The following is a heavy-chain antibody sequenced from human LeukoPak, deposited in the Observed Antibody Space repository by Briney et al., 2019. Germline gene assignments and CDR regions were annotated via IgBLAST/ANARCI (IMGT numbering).Heavy chain of an antibody. CDR3: ARGPRGYSSS. CDR1: GGSISSYY. J-gene: IGHJ4*02. V-gene: IGHV4-59*01. CDR2: IYYSGST. Sequence: SETLPLTCTVSGGSISSYYWSWIRQPPEKGLEWIGYIYYSGSTNYNPSLKSRVTISVDTSKNQFSLKLSSVTAADTAVYYCARGPRGYSSSWGQGTLVTVSS. D-gene: IGHD6-13*01.